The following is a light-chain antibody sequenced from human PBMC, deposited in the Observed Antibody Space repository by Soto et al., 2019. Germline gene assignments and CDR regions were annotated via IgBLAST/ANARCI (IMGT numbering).Light chain of an antibody. Sequence: QLVLTQSPSASASLGASVKFTCTLSSGHSSYAIAWHQQQPEKGPRYLMKLNSDGSHSKGDGIPDRFSGSSSGAERYLTISSIQSEDEADYYCQTWGSGIRVVFGGGTKLTVL. V-gene: IGLV4-69*01. CDR3: QTWGSGIRVV. CDR2: LNSDGSH. CDR1: SGHSSYA. J-gene: IGLJ2*01.